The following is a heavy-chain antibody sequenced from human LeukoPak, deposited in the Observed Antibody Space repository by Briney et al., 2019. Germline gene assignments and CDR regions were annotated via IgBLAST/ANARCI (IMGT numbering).Heavy chain of an antibody. CDR1: GGSISSSSYS. CDR3: ARFNSGSYQHYFDY. J-gene: IGHJ4*02. D-gene: IGHD1-26*01. Sequence: PSETLSLTCTVSGGSISSSSYSWGWLRQPPGKGLEWIGSIYYSGSTYYNPSLKSRVTISVDTSRNQFSLKLSSATAADTAVYYCARFNSGSYQHYFDYWGQGTLVTVSS. CDR2: IYYSGST. V-gene: IGHV4-39*07.